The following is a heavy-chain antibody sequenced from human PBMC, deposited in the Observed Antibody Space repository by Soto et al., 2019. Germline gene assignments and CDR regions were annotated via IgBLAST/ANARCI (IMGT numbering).Heavy chain of an antibody. CDR3: ARVAVAAPRSWYFDL. CDR1: GFTFRDYW. J-gene: IGHJ2*01. V-gene: IGHV3-74*01. D-gene: IGHD6-13*01. CDR2: IRGDGSST. Sequence: EVQLVESGGGLVQPGGSRRLSCAASGFTFRDYWMHWFRQAPGKGLVWVSRIRGDGSSTSHADSVKGRLTISRDNAKDTLYLQMNSLTVEDTAIYYCARVAVAAPRSWYFDLWGRGTLVTVSS.